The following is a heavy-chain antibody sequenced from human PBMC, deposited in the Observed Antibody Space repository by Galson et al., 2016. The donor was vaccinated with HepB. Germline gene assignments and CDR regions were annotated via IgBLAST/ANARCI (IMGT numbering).Heavy chain of an antibody. CDR3: ARIIGPPLVVITTGAGAFDY. D-gene: IGHD3-22*01. Sequence: PALVKPTQTLTLTCTFSGFSLSTSGMSVSWIRQPPGKALEWLAVIDWDDDKYYSTSLKTRLTISKDTSKNQVVLTMTNMDPVDTATYYCARIIGPPLVVITTGAGAFDYWGQGTLVTVSS. J-gene: IGHJ4*02. CDR1: GFSLSTSGMS. V-gene: IGHV2-70*01. CDR2: IDWDDDK.